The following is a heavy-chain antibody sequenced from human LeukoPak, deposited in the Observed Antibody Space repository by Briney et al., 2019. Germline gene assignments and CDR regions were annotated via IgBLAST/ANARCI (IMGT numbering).Heavy chain of an antibody. CDR3: ARGVVSAIDW. J-gene: IGHJ4*02. V-gene: IGHV3-7*01. CDR2: INGDGRDK. CDR1: GFTFSGYW. D-gene: IGHD2-2*01. Sequence: AGSLRLSCAASGFTFSGYWMNWVRQAPGKGLEWVANINGDGRDKYYVGSVRGRFTISRDNADNALYLQMNSVRGDDTAPYYCARGVVSAIDWWGPGTLVTVSS.